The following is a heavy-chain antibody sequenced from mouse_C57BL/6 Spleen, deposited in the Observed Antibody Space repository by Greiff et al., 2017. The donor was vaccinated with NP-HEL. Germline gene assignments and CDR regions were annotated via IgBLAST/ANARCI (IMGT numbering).Heavy chain of an antibody. J-gene: IGHJ4*01. CDR3: ARSAYYYGSSYPKYYAMDY. D-gene: IGHD1-1*01. CDR1: GYTFTSYW. Sequence: QVQLQQPGAELVRPGSSVKLSCKASGYTFTSYWMHWVKQRPIQGLEWIGNIDPSDSETHYNQKFKDKATLTVDKSSSTAYMQLSSLTSEDSAVYYCARSAYYYGSSYPKYYAMDYWGQGTSVTVSS. V-gene: IGHV1-52*01. CDR2: IDPSDSET.